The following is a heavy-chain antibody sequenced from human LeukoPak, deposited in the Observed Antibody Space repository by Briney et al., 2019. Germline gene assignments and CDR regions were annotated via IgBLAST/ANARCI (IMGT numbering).Heavy chain of an antibody. CDR2: IYSGGST. V-gene: IGHV3-53*04. CDR3: ASDYYDSSGPMDV. Sequence: GGSLRLSCAASGFTVSSNYMSWVRQAPGKGLEWVSVIYSGGSTYYADSVKGRFTISRHNSKNTLYLQMNSLRAEDTAVYYCASDYYDSSGPMDVRGQGTTVTVSS. J-gene: IGHJ6*02. CDR1: GFTVSSNY. D-gene: IGHD3-22*01.